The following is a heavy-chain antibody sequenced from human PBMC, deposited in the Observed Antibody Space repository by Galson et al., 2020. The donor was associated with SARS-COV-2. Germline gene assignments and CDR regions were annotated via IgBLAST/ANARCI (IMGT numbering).Heavy chain of an antibody. Sequence: GGSLRLSCAASGFTFSNAWMSWVRQAPGKGLEWVGRIKSKTDGGTTDYAAPVKGRFTISRDDSKNTLYLQMNSLKTEDTAVYYCTTQKQYDYVWGSYRYPDYWGQGTLVTVS. V-gene: IGHV3-15*01. J-gene: IGHJ4*02. CDR3: TTQKQYDYVWGSYRYPDY. D-gene: IGHD3-16*02. CDR1: GFTFSNAW. CDR2: IKSKTDGGTT.